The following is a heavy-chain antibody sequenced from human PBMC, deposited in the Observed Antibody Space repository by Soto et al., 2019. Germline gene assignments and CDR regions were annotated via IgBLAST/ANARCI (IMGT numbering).Heavy chain of an antibody. V-gene: IGHV3-48*01. Sequence: EVQLVESGGGLVQPGGSLTLSCAASGFAFSSYSMNWVRQAPGKGLEWVSYIQRTSDVIYFADSVKGRFTISRDNAKNSLPLQMNSLRAEDTAVYYCARVGYYDFCSGTISHSYYMDVWGKGTTVTVSS. CDR3: ARVGYYDFCSGTISHSYYMDV. J-gene: IGHJ6*03. CDR2: IQRTSDVI. D-gene: IGHD3-3*01. CDR1: GFAFSSYS.